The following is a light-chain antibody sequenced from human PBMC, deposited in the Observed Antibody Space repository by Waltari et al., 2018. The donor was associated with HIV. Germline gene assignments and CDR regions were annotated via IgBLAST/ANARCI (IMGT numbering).Light chain of an antibody. V-gene: IGLV1-47*01. CDR2: RNN. CDR1: RYNIGSNY. J-gene: IGLJ2*01. CDR3: ATWDDSLSGSVL. Sequence: QSVLTQPPSASGTPGQRVTISCSGSRYNIGSNYVYWYQDLPGTAPKLLIYRNNQRPSGVPHRFSGAKSGTSASLAISGLRSEDEAAYYCATWDDSLSGSVLFGGGTKLTVL.